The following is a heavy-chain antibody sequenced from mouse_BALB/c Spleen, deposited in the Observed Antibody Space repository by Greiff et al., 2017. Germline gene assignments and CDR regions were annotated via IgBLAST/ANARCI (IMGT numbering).Heavy chain of an antibody. Sequence: QVQLQESGPGLVAPSQSLSITCTVSGFSLTSYDISWIRQPPGKGLEWLGVIWTGGGTNYNSAFMSRLSISKDNSKSQVFLKMNSLQTDDTAIYYCVRAIYDGYYGAMDYWGQGTSVTVSS. J-gene: IGHJ4*01. CDR3: VRAIYDGYYGAMDY. CDR2: IWTGGGT. CDR1: GFSLTSYD. V-gene: IGHV2-9-2*01. D-gene: IGHD2-3*01.